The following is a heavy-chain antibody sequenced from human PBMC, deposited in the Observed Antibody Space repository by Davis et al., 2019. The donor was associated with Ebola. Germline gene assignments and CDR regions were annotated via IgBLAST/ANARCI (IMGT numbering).Heavy chain of an antibody. Sequence: MPSETLSLTCTVSGGPISSYYWSWIRQPPGKGLEWIGYIYYSGSTNYNPSLKSRVTISVDTSKNQFSLRLSSVTAADTAVYYCAREGYSSSYHYGMDVWGQGTTVTVSS. CDR2: IYYSGST. D-gene: IGHD6-13*01. J-gene: IGHJ6*02. CDR1: GGPISSYY. CDR3: AREGYSSSYHYGMDV. V-gene: IGHV4-59*12.